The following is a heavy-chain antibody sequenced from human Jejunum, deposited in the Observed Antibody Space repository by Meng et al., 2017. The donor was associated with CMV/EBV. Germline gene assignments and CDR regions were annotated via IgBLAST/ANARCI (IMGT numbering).Heavy chain of an antibody. CDR2: IHHTGDT. V-gene: IGHV4-38-2*01. CDR3: AAFDYGGKWVQFDF. D-gene: IGHD4-23*01. J-gene: IGHJ4*02. CDR1: NHSRTAVYY. Sequence: SNHSRTAVYYWGWVRQPPGRGLEWIATIHHTGDTYYTPSLKSRVTISIDTSRDQFSLDLSSVTAADTAVYYCAAFDYGGKWVQFDFWGQGTLVTVSS.